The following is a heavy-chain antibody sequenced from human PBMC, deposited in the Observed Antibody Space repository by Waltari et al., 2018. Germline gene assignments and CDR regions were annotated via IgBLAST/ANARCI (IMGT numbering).Heavy chain of an antibody. CDR2: ISGSGCST. Sequence: EVQLLKSGGGLVQPGGSLRLSCAGSVFTFSSYAMSWFRQAPGKGLEWVAAISGSGCSTYYADSVKGRFTTSRDNSKNTLYLQMNSLRAEDTAVYYCAITVTTSDASFDIWGQGTRVTVSS. CDR3: AITVTTSDASFDI. CDR1: VFTFSSYA. D-gene: IGHD4-17*01. J-gene: IGHJ3*02. V-gene: IGHV3-23*01.